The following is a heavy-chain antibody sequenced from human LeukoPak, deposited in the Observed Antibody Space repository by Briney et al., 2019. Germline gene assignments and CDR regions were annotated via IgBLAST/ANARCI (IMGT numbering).Heavy chain of an antibody. CDR3: ARDQGYYYDSNGYYDDAFDI. CDR1: GFTFSSYS. V-gene: IGHV3-21*01. J-gene: IGHJ3*02. D-gene: IGHD3-22*01. CDR2: ISSSSYI. Sequence: GGSLRLSCAASGFTFSSYSMNLVRQAPGKGLEWVSSISSSSYIYYADSVKGRFTISRDNAKNSLYLQMNSLRAEDTAVYYCARDQGYYYDSNGYYDDAFDIWGQGTMVTVSS.